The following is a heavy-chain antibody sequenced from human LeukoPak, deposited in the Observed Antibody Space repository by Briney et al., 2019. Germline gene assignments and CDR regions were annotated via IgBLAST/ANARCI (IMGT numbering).Heavy chain of an antibody. CDR2: ISYSGST. V-gene: IGHV4-59*12. J-gene: IGHJ6*02. Sequence: PSETLSLTCTVSGGSISSYYWSWIRQPPGKGLEWIGYISYSGSTDYNPSLKSRVTISVDTSKNQFSLKLSSVTAADTAVYYCARGLGGGYSSSWYQYYGMDVWGQGTTVTVSS. CDR1: GGSISSYY. CDR3: ARGLGGGYSSSWYQYYGMDV. D-gene: IGHD6-13*01.